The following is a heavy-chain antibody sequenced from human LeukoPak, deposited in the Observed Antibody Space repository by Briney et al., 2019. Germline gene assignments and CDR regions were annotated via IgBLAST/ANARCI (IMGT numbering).Heavy chain of an antibody. V-gene: IGHV1-18*01. CDR3: ARDPDPLYCSGGSCYSDH. CDR2: ISAYNGNT. D-gene: IGHD2-15*01. CDR1: GYTFTSYG. J-gene: IGHJ4*02. Sequence: ASVKVSCKASGYTFTSYGISWVRQAPGQGLEWMGWISAYNGNTNYAQKLQGRVTMTTDTSTSTAYMELRSLRSDDTAVYYCARDPDPLYCSGGSCYSDHWGQGTLVTVSS.